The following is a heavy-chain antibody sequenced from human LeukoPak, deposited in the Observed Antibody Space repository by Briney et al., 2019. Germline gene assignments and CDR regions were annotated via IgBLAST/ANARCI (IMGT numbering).Heavy chain of an antibody. V-gene: IGHV4-4*07. Sequence: PSETLSLTCTVSGGSISSYYWSWIRQPAGKGLEWIGRIYTSGSTNYNPSLKSRVTMSVDTSKNQFSLKLSSVTAADTAVYYCARSYRSPFLESNWFDPWGQGTLVTVSS. J-gene: IGHJ5*02. CDR3: ARSYRSPFLESNWFDP. CDR2: IYTSGST. CDR1: GGSISSYY. D-gene: IGHD3-3*02.